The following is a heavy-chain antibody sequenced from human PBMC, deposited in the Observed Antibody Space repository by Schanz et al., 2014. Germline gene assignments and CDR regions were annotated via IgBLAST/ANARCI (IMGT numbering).Heavy chain of an antibody. J-gene: IGHJ5*02. CDR3: VRDERVISGVWFDP. CDR1: GFSFSSYS. V-gene: IGHV3-23*04. CDR2: ITDSGGST. D-gene: IGHD3-16*02. Sequence: EVQLVESGGGLVQPGESLRLSCAVSGFSFSSYSMSWVRQAPGKGLEWVSAITDSGGSTYYADSVKGLFTISRDNSKNTLDLQMNSLRADDTAVYYCVRDERVISGVWFDPWGQGTLVTVSS.